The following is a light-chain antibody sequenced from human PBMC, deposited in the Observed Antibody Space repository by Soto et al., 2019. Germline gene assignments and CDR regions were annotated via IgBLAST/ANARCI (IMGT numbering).Light chain of an antibody. CDR3: QQYNTFWT. J-gene: IGKJ1*01. Sequence: IQMTQSPATLSASVVDRFTITCRASQSISTWLAWYQQKPGKAPKLLIYDVSSLESGVPSRFSGSGSGTEFTLTISSLQPDDFATYYCQQYNTFWTFGQGTKVDI. CDR2: DVS. CDR1: QSISTW. V-gene: IGKV1-5*01.